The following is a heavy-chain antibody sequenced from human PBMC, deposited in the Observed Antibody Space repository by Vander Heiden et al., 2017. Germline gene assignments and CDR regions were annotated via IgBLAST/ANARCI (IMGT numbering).Heavy chain of an antibody. CDR1: GYTFTSYG. CDR2: SSTYNGNT. CDR3: ARDPSTVSPSWFDP. V-gene: IGHV1-18*04. Sequence: QVQLVQSGAEVKKPGASVKVSCKASGYTFTSYGSSWVRQAPGQGREWMGWSSTYNGNTNYAQTLQGRVTMTTDTPTSTAYMELRGLRSDDTAVYYWARDPSTVSPSWFDPWGQGTLVTVSS. J-gene: IGHJ5*02. D-gene: IGHD4-4*01.